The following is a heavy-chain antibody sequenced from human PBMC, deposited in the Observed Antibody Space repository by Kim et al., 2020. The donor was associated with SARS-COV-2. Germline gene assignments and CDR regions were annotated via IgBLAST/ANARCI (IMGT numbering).Heavy chain of an antibody. CDR3: AGVNSGSYRGGFDY. V-gene: IGHV3-30*01. Sequence: ADSVKGRFTIARDNSKNTLYLQMNSLRAEDTAVYYCAGVNSGSYRGGFDYWGQGTLVTVSS. D-gene: IGHD1-26*01. J-gene: IGHJ4*02.